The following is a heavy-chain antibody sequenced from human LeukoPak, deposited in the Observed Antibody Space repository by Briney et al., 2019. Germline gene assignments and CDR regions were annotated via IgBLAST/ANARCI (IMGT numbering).Heavy chain of an antibody. CDR2: IYYSGST. CDR1: DGSISSYY. D-gene: IGHD6-13*01. Sequence: PETLSLTCTVSDGSISSYYWSWIRQPPGKGLEWIGYIYYSGSTNYNPSLKSRVTISVDTSKNQFSLKLSSVTAADTAVYYCARRYSSSWPWFDPWGQGTLVTVSS. V-gene: IGHV4-59*08. J-gene: IGHJ5*02. CDR3: ARRYSSSWPWFDP.